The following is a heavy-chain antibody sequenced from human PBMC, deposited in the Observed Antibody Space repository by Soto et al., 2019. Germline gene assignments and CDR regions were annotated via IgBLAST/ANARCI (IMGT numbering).Heavy chain of an antibody. CDR2: INAGNGNT. CDR3: ARAKADMLTGDSWSRGDL. CDR1: GYTFTSYA. Sequence: ASVKVSCKASGYTFTSYAMHWVRQAPGQRLEWMGWINAGNGNTKYSQKFQGRVTINRDTSASTANMELSSLRSEDTAVYYCARAKADMLTGDSWSRGDLLAEGTLVSV. D-gene: IGHD3-9*01. V-gene: IGHV1-3*01. J-gene: IGHJ5*02.